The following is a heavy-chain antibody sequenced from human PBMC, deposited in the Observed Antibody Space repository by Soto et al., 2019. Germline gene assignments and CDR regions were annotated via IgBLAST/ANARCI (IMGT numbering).Heavy chain of an antibody. CDR2: ISSSSSTI. V-gene: IGHV3-48*02. D-gene: IGHD3-22*01. CDR1: GFTFSSYS. Sequence: EVQLVESGGGLVQPGGSLRLSCAASGFTFSSYSMNWVRQAPGKGLEWVSYISSSSSTIYYADSVKGRFTISRDNAKNSLYLQMNSLRDEDTAVYYCARGPGSIVLVITRYFDYWGQGTLVTVSS. CDR3: ARGPGSIVLVITRYFDY. J-gene: IGHJ4*02.